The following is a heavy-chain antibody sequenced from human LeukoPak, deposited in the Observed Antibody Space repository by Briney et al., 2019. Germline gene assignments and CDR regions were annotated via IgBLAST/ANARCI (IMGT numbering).Heavy chain of an antibody. D-gene: IGHD3-10*01. V-gene: IGHV3-23*01. CDR1: GFTFSSYS. J-gene: IGHJ4*02. CDR2: ISGSGGST. Sequence: GGSLRLSCAASGFTFSSYSMNWVRQAPGKGLEWVSAISGSGGSTYYADSVKGRFTISRDNSKNTLYLQMNSLRAEDTAVYYCANYGSGTYAYDYWGQGTLVTVSS. CDR3: ANYGSGTYAYDY.